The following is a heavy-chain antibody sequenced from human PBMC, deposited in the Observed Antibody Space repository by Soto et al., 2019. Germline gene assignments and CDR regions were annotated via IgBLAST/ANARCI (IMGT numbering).Heavy chain of an antibody. CDR2: IWYDGNTK. CDR3: ARPLVAPVAGPYYYGMDV. V-gene: IGHV3-33*01. J-gene: IGHJ6*02. CDR1: GFTFNSYG. D-gene: IGHD6-19*01. Sequence: QIQLVESGGGVVQPGRSLRLSCVASGFTFNSYGFNWVRQAPGKGLEWVAVIWYDGNTKYYADSVKGRFTNSRDNLRNTLYLQMNSLTVEDTGVYYCARPLVAPVAGPYYYGMDVWGQGTTVTVSS.